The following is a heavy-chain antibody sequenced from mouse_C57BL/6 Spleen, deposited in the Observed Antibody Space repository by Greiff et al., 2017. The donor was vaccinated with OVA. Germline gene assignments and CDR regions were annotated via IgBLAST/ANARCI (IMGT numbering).Heavy chain of an antibody. V-gene: IGHV10-1*01. CDR1: GFSFNTYA. CDR2: IRSKSNNYAT. CDR3: VRQETQYGYDEAWFAY. J-gene: IGHJ3*01. D-gene: IGHD2-2*01. Sequence: EVQLVESGGGLVQPKGSLKLSCAASGFSFNTYAMNWVRQAPGKGLEWVARIRSKSNNYATYYADSVKDRFTISRDDSESMLYLQMNNLKTEDTAMYYCVRQETQYGYDEAWFAYWGQGTLVTVSA.